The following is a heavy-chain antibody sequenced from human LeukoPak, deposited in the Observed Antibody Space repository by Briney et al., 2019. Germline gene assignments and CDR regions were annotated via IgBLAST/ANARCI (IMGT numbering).Heavy chain of an antibody. J-gene: IGHJ3*02. CDR3: AREVGYDFWSGYPDAFDI. D-gene: IGHD3-3*01. V-gene: IGHV3-7*01. Sequence: GGSLRLSCAASGFTFSSYWMSWVRQAPGKGLEWVANIKQDGSEKYYVDSVKGRFTISRDNAKNSLYLQMNSLRAEDTAVYYCAREVGYDFWSGYPDAFDIWGQGTMVTVSS. CDR2: IKQDGSEK. CDR1: GFTFSSYW.